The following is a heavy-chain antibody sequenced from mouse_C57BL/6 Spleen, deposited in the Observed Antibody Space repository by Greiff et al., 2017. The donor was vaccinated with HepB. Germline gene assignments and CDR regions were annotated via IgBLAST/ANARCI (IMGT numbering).Heavy chain of an antibody. J-gene: IGHJ2*01. Sequence: QVQLQQSGAELVMPGASVKLSCKASGYTFTSYWMHWVKQRPGQGLEWIGEIDPSDSYTNYNQKFKGKSTLTVDKSSSTAYMQLSSLTSEDSAVYYCARGGSGYPFDYWGQGTTLTVSS. D-gene: IGHD3-2*02. V-gene: IGHV1-69*01. CDR3: ARGGSGYPFDY. CDR1: GYTFTSYW. CDR2: IDPSDSYT.